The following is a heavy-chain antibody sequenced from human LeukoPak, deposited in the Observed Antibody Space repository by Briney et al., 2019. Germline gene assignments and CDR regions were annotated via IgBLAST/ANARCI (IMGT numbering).Heavy chain of an antibody. V-gene: IGHV4-61*08. D-gene: IGHD1-26*01. CDR3: ARTQSQSGSYRYYFGY. Sequence: SETLSLTCTVSGASVGSAGYYWSWIRQPPGGGLEWIGYIYYISNTNYNPSLKSRVTMSVDPSKNQFSLKLNSVTAADTAVYYCARTQSQSGSYRYYFGYWGQGTLVTVPS. CDR1: GASVGSAGYY. CDR2: IYYISNT. J-gene: IGHJ4*02.